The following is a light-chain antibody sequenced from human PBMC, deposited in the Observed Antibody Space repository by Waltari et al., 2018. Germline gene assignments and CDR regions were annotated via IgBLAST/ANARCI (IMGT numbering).Light chain of an antibody. CDR2: DAS. Sequence: CRASKDIRKNLSWFQERPGKAPKLLIYDASNLEAGVPSRFSGTGSGTDFSLTSSSLQPEDSATYYCQHYNNLPYTFSRGTKLQIK. V-gene: IGKV1-33*01. CDR1: KDIRKN. CDR3: QHYNNLPYT. J-gene: IGKJ2*01.